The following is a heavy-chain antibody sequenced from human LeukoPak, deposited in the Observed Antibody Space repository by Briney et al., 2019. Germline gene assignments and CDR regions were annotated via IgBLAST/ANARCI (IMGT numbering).Heavy chain of an antibody. Sequence: GGSLRLSCAASGFTFSAHWKSWVRQAPGKGLEWVANIKQDGSEKNYVDSVKGRFTISRDNAQNSLYLQMNSLRAEDTAVYYCAKRRADCSGGTCYYRRLDYWGQGTLVTVSS. V-gene: IGHV3-7*01. D-gene: IGHD2-15*01. J-gene: IGHJ4*02. CDR1: GFTFSAHW. CDR2: IKQDGSEK. CDR3: AKRRADCSGGTCYYRRLDY.